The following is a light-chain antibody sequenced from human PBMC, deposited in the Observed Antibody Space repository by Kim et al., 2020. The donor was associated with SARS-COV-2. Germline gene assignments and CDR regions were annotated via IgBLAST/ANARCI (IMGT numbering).Light chain of an antibody. CDR1: SSDIGAYDF. J-gene: IGLJ1*01. CDR2: DVT. CDR3: SSFTTSTTFV. V-gene: IGLV2-14*03. Sequence: GQSITISCSGTSSDIGAYDFVSWFQQHPGKAPKLLTFDVTRQPSGISNRFSGSKSGNTASLTISGLQTEDEADYYCSSFTTSTTFVFGTGTKVTVL.